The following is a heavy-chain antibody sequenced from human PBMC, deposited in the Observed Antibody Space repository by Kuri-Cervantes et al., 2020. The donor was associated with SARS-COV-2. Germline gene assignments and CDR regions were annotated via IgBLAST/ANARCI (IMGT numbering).Heavy chain of an antibody. J-gene: IGHJ4*02. CDR3: TTDGAGTTPVDY. Sequence: GGSLRLFCAASGFTFSGHWIHWVRQAPGKGLEWVGRIKSKTDGGTTDYAAPVKGRFTISRDDSKDTLYLQMNSLKTEDAAVYYCTTDGAGTTPVDYWGQGTLVTVSS. CDR1: GFTFSGHW. D-gene: IGHD1-7*01. V-gene: IGHV3-15*07. CDR2: IKSKTDGGTT.